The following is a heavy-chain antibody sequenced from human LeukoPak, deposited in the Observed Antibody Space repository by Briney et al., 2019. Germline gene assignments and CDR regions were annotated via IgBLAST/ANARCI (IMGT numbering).Heavy chain of an antibody. Sequence: SQTLSLTCAISGDSVSSNSAAWNWIRQSPSRGLEWLGRTYYRSKWYNDYAVSVKSRITTNPDTSKNQFSLQLNSVTPEDTAVYYCARDNRPTVTTFQAFDYWGQGTLVTVSS. CDR1: GDSVSSNSAA. J-gene: IGHJ4*02. V-gene: IGHV6-1*01. D-gene: IGHD4-17*01. CDR3: ARDNRPTVTTFQAFDY. CDR2: TYYRSKWYN.